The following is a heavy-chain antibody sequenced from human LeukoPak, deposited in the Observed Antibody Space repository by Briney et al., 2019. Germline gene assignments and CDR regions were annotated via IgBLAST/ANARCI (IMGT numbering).Heavy chain of an antibody. CDR2: IKQDGSEK. CDR1: GFTFSSYW. J-gene: IGHJ4*02. D-gene: IGHD4-17*01. Sequence: GGSLRLSCAASGFTFSSYWMSWVRQAPGKGLEWVANIKQDGSEKYYVDSVKGRFTISRDNAKNSLYLQMNSLRAEDSAVYYCARDLISPTVTTGYYFDYWGQGTLVTVSS. CDR3: ARDLISPTVTTGYYFDY. V-gene: IGHV3-7*01.